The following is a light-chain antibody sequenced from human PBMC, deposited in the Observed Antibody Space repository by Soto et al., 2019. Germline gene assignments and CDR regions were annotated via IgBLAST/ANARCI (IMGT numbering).Light chain of an antibody. CDR3: QHYDHLPPLS. V-gene: IGKV1-33*01. J-gene: IGKJ4*01. CDR1: QVIKNY. CDR2: DAS. Sequence: DIQMSQSPSSLSGSVGDRVTITCQASQVIKNYLNWYQQKPGKAPNLLIYDASNLKTGVPSRFSGSGSGTHFTFTISSLQPEDIATYYCQHYDHLPPLSFGGGTKVEIK.